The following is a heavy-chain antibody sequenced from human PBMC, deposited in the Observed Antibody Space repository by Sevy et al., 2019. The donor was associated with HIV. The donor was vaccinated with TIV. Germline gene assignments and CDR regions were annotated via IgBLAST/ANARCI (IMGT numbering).Heavy chain of an antibody. J-gene: IGHJ4*02. CDR1: GDSISSYY. CDR3: ARHSSGWFFDY. Sequence: SETLSLTCTVSGDSISSYYWSWVRQPPGKGLDWIGYIYYSGTTNYSPSLKRRVNIYVETSKNQFSLKLSSVTAADTAVYYCARHSSGWFFDYWGQGTLVTVSS. D-gene: IGHD6-19*01. V-gene: IGHV4-59*01. CDR2: IYYSGTT.